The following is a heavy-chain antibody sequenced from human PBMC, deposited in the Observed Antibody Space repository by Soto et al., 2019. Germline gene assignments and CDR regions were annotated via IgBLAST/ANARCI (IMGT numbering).Heavy chain of an antibody. D-gene: IGHD1-26*01. CDR2: IKSKTDGGTT. J-gene: IGHJ6*02. CDR1: GFTFSNAW. V-gene: IGHV3-15*07. CDR3: TTYSGSYPGAPYYYYGMDV. Sequence: GGSLRLSCAASGFTFSNAWMNWVRQAPGKGLEWVGRIKSKTDGGTTDYAAPVKGRFTISRDDSKNTLYLQMNSLKTEDTAVYYCTTYSGSYPGAPYYYYGMDVWGQGTTVTVSS.